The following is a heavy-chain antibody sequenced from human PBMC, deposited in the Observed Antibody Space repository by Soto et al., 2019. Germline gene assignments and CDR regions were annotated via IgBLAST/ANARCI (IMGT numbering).Heavy chain of an antibody. CDR1: GGTFSNYA. CDR2: IIPLSGTA. J-gene: IGHJ6*02. D-gene: IGHD6-19*01. CDR3: ASDYSVAGTYYYGMDV. Sequence: QVQLVQSGAEVKKPGSSVKVSCKASGGTFSNYAISWVRQAPGQGLEWMGGIIPLSGTANYAQKFQGRVTITADESTSTAYMELRSLRSEDTAVYYCASDYSVAGTYYYGMDVWGQGTTVTVSS. V-gene: IGHV1-69*01.